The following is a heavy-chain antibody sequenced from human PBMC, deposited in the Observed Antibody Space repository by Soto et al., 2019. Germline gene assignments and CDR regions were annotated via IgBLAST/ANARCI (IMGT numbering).Heavy chain of an antibody. Sequence: QVQLQESGPGLVKPSQTLSLTCTVSGGSTISSDYYWSWVRQPPGKGLEWSGYIHFSGITYYNPSPSTRVHLSEHTPKNQIPPNLTYVYAAHTAVYYCATSNPTVVLTSFDSWGQGHLVTLSA. V-gene: IGHV4-30-4*01. CDR1: GGSTISSDYY. CDR2: IHFSGIT. J-gene: IGHJ4*02. CDR3: ATSNPTVVLTSFDS. D-gene: IGHD2-21*02.